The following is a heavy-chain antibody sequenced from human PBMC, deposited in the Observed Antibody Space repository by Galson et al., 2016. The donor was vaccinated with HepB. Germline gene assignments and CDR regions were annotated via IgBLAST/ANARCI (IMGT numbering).Heavy chain of an antibody. J-gene: IGHJ6*02. V-gene: IGHV3-48*02. D-gene: IGHD3-10*01. CDR3: ARVLFGSGSYWCLDV. CDR2: ISSNCATI. Sequence: SLRLSCAASGFAFSSYTMNWVRQAPGKGLEWVSYISSNCATIYYADSVKGRFTLTRDNAKNSLYLQMNSLRDEDTAVYFCARVLFGSGSYWCLDVWGQGTTVTVSS. CDR1: GFAFSSYT.